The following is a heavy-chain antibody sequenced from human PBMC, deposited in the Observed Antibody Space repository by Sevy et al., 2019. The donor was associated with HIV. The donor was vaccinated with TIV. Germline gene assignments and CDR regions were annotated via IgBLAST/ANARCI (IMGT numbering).Heavy chain of an antibody. D-gene: IGHD6-13*01. J-gene: IGHJ3*01. CDR2: IGLSGDT. CDR3: ARETAADAFDV. CDR1: AFTFSSYD. V-gene: IGHV3-13*01. Sequence: GGSLRLSCAATAFTFSSYDMHWVHQVAGKGLEWVSSIGLSGDTYFAGSVKGRFTISRDNVKNYLYLQMSSLRAGDTAVYYCARETAADAFDVWGQGTFVTVSS.